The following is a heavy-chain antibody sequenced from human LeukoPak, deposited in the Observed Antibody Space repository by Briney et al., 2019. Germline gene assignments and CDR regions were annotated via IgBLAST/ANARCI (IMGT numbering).Heavy chain of an antibody. CDR2: ISWNSGSI. CDR1: AFTFDDYA. V-gene: IGHV3-9*01. Sequence: GGSLRLSCAASAFTFDDYAMHLVRQAPGKGLEWVSGISWNSGSIGYADSVKGRFTISRDNAKNSLYLQMNSLRAEDTALYYCAKDRRGYSYGQAYDYWGQGTLVTVSS. CDR3: AKDRRGYSYGQAYDY. J-gene: IGHJ4*02. D-gene: IGHD5-18*01.